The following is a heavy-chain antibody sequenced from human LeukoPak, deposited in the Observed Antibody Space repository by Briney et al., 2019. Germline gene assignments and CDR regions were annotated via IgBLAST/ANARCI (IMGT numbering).Heavy chain of an antibody. CDR2: INPNSGGT. CDR1: GYTFTGYY. J-gene: IGHJ4*02. CDR3: ARESDQLLPYFDY. V-gene: IGHV1-2*02. Sequence: ASVKVSCKASGYTFTGYYMHWVRQAPGQGLEWMGWINPNSGGTNYAQKLQGRVTMTRDTSNSTAYMELSRLRSDDTAVYYCARESDQLLPYFDYWGQGTLVTVSS. D-gene: IGHD2-2*01.